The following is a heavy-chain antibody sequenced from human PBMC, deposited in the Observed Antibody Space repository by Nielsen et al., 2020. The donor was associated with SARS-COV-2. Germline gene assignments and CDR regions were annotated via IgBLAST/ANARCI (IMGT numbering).Heavy chain of an antibody. Sequence: GESLKISCAASGFTFSSYSMNWVRQAPGKGLEWVSYISSSSSTIYYADSVKGRFTISRDNAKNSLYLQMNSLRAEDTAVYYCARDPVVVVAATGLSFDYWGQGTLVTVSS. CDR1: GFTFSSYS. D-gene: IGHD2-15*01. CDR3: ARDPVVVVAATGLSFDY. CDR2: ISSSSSTI. J-gene: IGHJ4*02. V-gene: IGHV3-48*01.